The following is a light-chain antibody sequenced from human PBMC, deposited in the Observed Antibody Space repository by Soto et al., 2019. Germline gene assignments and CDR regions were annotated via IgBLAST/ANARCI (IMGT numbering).Light chain of an antibody. J-gene: IGKJ4*01. CDR2: WAS. CDR1: QSVLYSSNNKNY. Sequence: DIVMTQSADSLAVSLGERATINCKSSQSVLYSSNNKNYLAWYQQKPGQPPKLLIYWASTRQSGVPDRFSGSGPGTDFTLTISSLQAEDVAVYYCQQYYSIPLTFGGGTKVEIK. CDR3: QQYYSIPLT. V-gene: IGKV4-1*01.